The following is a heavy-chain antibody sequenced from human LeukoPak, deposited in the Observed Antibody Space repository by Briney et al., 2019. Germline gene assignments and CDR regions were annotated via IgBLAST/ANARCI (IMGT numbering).Heavy chain of an antibody. CDR3: FHHGIVVVPAAKGKYYFDY. Sequence: GGSLRLSCAASGFTFSNAWMSWVRQAPGKGLEWVGRIKSKTDGGTTDYAAPVKGRFTISRDDSKNTLYLQMNSLKTEDTAVYYCFHHGIVVVPAAKGKYYFDYWGQGTLVTVSS. V-gene: IGHV3-15*01. D-gene: IGHD2-2*01. J-gene: IGHJ4*02. CDR2: IKSKTDGGTT. CDR1: GFTFSNAW.